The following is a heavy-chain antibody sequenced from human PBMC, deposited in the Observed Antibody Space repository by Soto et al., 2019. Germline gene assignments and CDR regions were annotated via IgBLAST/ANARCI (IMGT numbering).Heavy chain of an antibody. V-gene: IGHV2-26*01. J-gene: IGHJ4*02. CDR2: IFSNDEK. CDR3: ARTYDYYDSSGYGY. Sequence: SGPTLVNPTETLTLTCTVSGFSLSNARMGVSWIRQPPGKALEWLAHIFSNDEKSYSTSLKSRLTISKDTSKSQVVLTMTNMDPVDTATYYCARTYDYYDSSGYGYWGQGTLVTVSS. D-gene: IGHD3-22*01. CDR1: GFSLSNARMG.